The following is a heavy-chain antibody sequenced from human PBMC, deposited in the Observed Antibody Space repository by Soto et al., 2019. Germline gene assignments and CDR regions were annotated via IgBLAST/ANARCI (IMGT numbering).Heavy chain of an antibody. J-gene: IGHJ5*02. CDR1: GGTFSSYA. Sequence: QVQLVQSGAEVKKPGSSVKVSCKASGGTFSSYAISWVRQAPGQGLEWMGGIIPIFGTANYAQKFQGRVTITADESPSTAYMELSSLRSEDTAVYYCARVPCSSTSCYHNWFDPWGQGTLVTVSS. CDR3: ARVPCSSTSCYHNWFDP. V-gene: IGHV1-69*01. CDR2: IIPIFGTA. D-gene: IGHD2-2*01.